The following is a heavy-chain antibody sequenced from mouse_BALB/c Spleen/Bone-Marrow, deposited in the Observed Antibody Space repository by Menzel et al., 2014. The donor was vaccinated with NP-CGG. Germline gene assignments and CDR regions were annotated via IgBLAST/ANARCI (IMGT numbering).Heavy chain of an antibody. CDR3: ARGGYGFPFDY. CDR1: GYSITSGYY. V-gene: IGHV3-6*02. D-gene: IGHD2-10*02. Sequence: EVQVVESGPGLVKPSQSPSLTCSVTGYSITSGYYWNWIRQFPGNKLEWMGYISYDGSDNYNPSLKNRISITRDTSKNQFFLKLNSVTTEDTATYYCARGGYGFPFDYWGQGTTLTVSS. J-gene: IGHJ2*01. CDR2: ISYDGSD.